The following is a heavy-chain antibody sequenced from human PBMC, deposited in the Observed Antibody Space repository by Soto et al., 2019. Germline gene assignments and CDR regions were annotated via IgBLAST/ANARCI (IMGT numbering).Heavy chain of an antibody. J-gene: IGHJ4*02. V-gene: IGHV3-66*01. CDR3: WRYCNTASCLPLLGSSFGY. CDR1: GVTVITDD. CDR2: TYIHVST. Sequence: AASGVTVITDDIGWVRQATGKRLVCSSITYIHVSTYYADAVKRRCTVLRDNSKNTLYPQRVSLRAEDTPLYWCWRYCNTASCLPLLGSSFGYWGQGTLVNVFS. D-gene: IGHD2-2*01.